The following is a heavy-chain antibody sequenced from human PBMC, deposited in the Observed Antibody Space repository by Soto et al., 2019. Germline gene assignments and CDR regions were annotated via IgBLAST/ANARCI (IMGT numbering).Heavy chain of an antibody. V-gene: IGHV3-74*01. CDR2: INSDGSNT. J-gene: IGHJ5*02. CDR3: TRAGRYSSDNWFDP. D-gene: IGHD5-18*01. CDR1: GFTFTNYW. Sequence: GGSLRLSCVASGFTFTNYWLHWVRQAPGKGLVRVSYINSDGSNTNYADSVKGRFTISRDNAKNTLYLQMNSLRAEDTALYYCTRAGRYSSDNWFDPWGQGTLVTVSS.